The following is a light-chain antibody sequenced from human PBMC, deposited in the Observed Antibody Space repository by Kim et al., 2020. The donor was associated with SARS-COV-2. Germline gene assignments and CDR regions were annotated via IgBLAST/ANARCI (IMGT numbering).Light chain of an antibody. CDR3: QVWDSSSGHVV. V-gene: IGLV3-21*04. Sequence: APGKTPGITCGESNSGSKVVHWYQQKPGQAPVLVIFYDSDRPSGIPERFSGSNSGKTATLTISRVEAGDEADYYCQVWDSSSGHVVFGGGTQLTVL. J-gene: IGLJ2*01. CDR2: YDS. CDR1: NSGSKV.